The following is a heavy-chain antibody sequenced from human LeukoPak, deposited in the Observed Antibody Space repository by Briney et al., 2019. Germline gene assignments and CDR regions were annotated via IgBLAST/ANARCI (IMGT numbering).Heavy chain of an antibody. Sequence: PGGSLRLSCAASGFTFSTYNMNWVRQAPGTGLEWVAFIRSDGSNKNYADSVKGRFTISRDNSKNTLYLQMNSLRPDDTAVYYCAKDYSKTSYYGSGTYYRPNWFDPWGQGTLVTVSS. J-gene: IGHJ5*02. D-gene: IGHD3-10*01. V-gene: IGHV3-30*02. CDR3: AKDYSKTSYYGSGTYYRPNWFDP. CDR2: IRSDGSNK. CDR1: GFTFSTYN.